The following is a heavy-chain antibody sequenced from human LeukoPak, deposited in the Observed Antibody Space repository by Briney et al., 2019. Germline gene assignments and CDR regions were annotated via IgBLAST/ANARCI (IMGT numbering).Heavy chain of an antibody. CDR2: IKQDGSEK. CDR3: ATSLGINTAMVFDY. J-gene: IGHJ4*02. Sequence: GSLRLSCAASGFTFSSYWMSWVRQAPGKGLEWVANIKQDGSEKYYVDSVKGRFTISRDNAKNSLYLQMNSLRAEDTAVYYCATSLGINTAMVFDYWGQGTLVTVSS. V-gene: IGHV3-7*03. CDR1: GFTFSSYW. D-gene: IGHD5-18*01.